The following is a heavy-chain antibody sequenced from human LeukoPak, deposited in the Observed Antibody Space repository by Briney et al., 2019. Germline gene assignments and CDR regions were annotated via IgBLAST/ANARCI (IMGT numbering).Heavy chain of an antibody. V-gene: IGHV1-46*01. D-gene: IGHD4-17*01. J-gene: IGHJ4*02. CDR3: ARDGGDGDYGTDY. Sequence: GASVKVSCKASGYTFTSYGISWVRQAPGQGLEWMGIINPSGGSTSYAQKFQGRVTMTRDTSTSTVYMELSSLRSEDAAVYYCARDGGDGDYGTDYWGQGTLVTVSS. CDR1: GYTFTSYG. CDR2: INPSGGST.